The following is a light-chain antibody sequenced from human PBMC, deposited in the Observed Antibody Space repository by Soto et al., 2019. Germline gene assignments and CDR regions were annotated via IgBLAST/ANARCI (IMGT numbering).Light chain of an antibody. CDR1: QPVLYSSNNRNY. CDR2: WAS. V-gene: IGKV4-1*01. Sequence: TVMTQSPDSLAVSLGERATINCKSSQPVLYSSNNRNYLAWYQQRPGQPPKLLIYWASTRESGVPDRFSDSGSGTDFTLTITSLQAEDVAVYYCHQYLSAPFTFGQGTKLEIK. J-gene: IGKJ2*01. CDR3: HQYLSAPFT.